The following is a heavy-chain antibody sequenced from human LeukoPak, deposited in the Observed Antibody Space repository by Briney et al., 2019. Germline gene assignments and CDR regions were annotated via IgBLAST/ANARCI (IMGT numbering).Heavy chain of an antibody. D-gene: IGHD2-2*03. CDR1: GGSISSYY. CDR3: ARDSGYCSSTSCSPANWFDP. CDR2: IYTIGST. Sequence: SETLSLTCTVSGGSISSYYWSWIRQPAGKGLEWIGRIYTIGSTNYNPSLKSRDTMSVDTSKNQFSLKLSSVTAADTAVYYCARDSGYCSSTSCSPANWFDPWGQGTLVTVSS. J-gene: IGHJ5*02. V-gene: IGHV4-4*07.